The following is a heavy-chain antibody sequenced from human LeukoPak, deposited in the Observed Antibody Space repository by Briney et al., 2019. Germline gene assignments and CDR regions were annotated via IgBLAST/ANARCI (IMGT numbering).Heavy chain of an antibody. CDR1: GFTFSNYA. V-gene: IGHV3-23*01. CDR2: ISGSSGTI. J-gene: IGHJ4*02. CDR3: AKAVEMAIIPLYFDY. D-gene: IGHD5-24*01. Sequence: GGSLRLSCAVSGFTFSNYAMNWVRRAPGKGLEWVSGISGSSGTIYYADSVKGRFTISRDNSQITLYLQMNGLRAEDTAVYYCAKAVEMAIIPLYFDYWGQGTLVTVSS.